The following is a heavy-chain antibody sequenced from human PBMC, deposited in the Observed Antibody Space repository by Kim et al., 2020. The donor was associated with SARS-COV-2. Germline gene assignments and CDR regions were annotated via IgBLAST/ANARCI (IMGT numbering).Heavy chain of an antibody. CDR2: ISAYNGNT. J-gene: IGHJ6*04. Sequence: ASVKVSCKASGYTFTNFGIRWVRQAPGQGLEWMGWISAYNGNTNYAQKLQGRVTMTTDTSTSTVYMELRSLRSDDTAVYYCAREGAITIFGVVIKGYYYYGMDVGGKGPRVTVSS. CDR3: AREGAITIFGVVIKGYYYYGMDV. V-gene: IGHV1-18*01. CDR1: GYTFTNFG. D-gene: IGHD3-3*01.